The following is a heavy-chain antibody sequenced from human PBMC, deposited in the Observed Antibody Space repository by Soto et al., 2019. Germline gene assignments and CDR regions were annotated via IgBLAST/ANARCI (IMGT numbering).Heavy chain of an antibody. Sequence: QVQLVESGGGVVQPGRSLRLSCAASGFTFNNNGMHWVRQAPGKGLEWVAVISYDGSNEYYADSVKGRFTISRDNSKNTLYLQMTSLRPEDTAVYYCAKDPGYGDYPRDAFEVWGQGTMLTVSS. CDR1: GFTFNNNG. J-gene: IGHJ3*01. CDR3: AKDPGYGDYPRDAFEV. V-gene: IGHV3-30*18. D-gene: IGHD4-17*01. CDR2: ISYDGSNE.